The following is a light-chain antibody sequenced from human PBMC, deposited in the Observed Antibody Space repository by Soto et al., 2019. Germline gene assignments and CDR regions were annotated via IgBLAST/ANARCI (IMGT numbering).Light chain of an antibody. CDR1: QSVSSN. CDR2: GES. J-gene: IGKJ1*01. V-gene: IGKV3-15*01. CDR3: QQYARRPRP. Sequence: EIEVTQSPATLSVYPNDRATLSCRASQSVSSNLAWYQQKPGQAPRLLIYGESARATGIPDRFSGSGSGTEFTLTIGSLQPEDFAVYFCQQYARRPRPFGQGTKV.